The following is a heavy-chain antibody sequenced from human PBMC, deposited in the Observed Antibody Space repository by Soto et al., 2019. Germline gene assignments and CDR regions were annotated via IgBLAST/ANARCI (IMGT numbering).Heavy chain of an antibody. CDR3: GKDGLYSGSQSYRLNHPFDY. D-gene: IGHD3-16*01. Sequence: EVQLLQSGGGLVQPGGSLRLSCAVSGFTFSNYAMSWVRQAPGKGLEWVSIITGSGESTYYADSVKGRFTISRDNSKNTLYLQMNSLRAEDTAVYYCGKDGLYSGSQSYRLNHPFDYWGQGTLVTVSS. CDR1: GFTFSNYA. CDR2: ITGSGEST. V-gene: IGHV3-23*01. J-gene: IGHJ4*02.